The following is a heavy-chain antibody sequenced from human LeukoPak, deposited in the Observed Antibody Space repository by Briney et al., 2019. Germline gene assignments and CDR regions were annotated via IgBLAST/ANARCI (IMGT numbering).Heavy chain of an antibody. Sequence: GGSLRLSCAASGFTFDDYAMHWVRQAPGKGLEWVSGISWNSGSIGYADSVKGRFTISRDNAKNSLYLQMNSLRAEDMALYYCAKGAGFTVMYYFDYWGQGTLVTVSS. V-gene: IGHV3-9*03. D-gene: IGHD3-16*01. CDR3: AKGAGFTVMYYFDY. J-gene: IGHJ4*02. CDR2: ISWNSGSI. CDR1: GFTFDDYA.